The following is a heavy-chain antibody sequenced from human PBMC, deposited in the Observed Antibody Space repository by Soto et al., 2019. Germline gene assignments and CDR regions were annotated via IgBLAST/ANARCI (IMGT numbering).Heavy chain of an antibody. CDR2: IYHSGST. CDR1: GGSISSGGYS. V-gene: IGHV4-30-2*01. J-gene: IGHJ3*02. Sequence: NPSETLSLTCAVSGGSISSGGYSWSWIRQPPGKGLEWIGYIYHSGSTYYNPSLKSRVTISVDRSKNQFSLKLSSVTAADTAVYYCARAVVVVVAAGHGDAFDIWGQGTMVTVSS. CDR3: ARAVVVVVAAGHGDAFDI. D-gene: IGHD2-15*01.